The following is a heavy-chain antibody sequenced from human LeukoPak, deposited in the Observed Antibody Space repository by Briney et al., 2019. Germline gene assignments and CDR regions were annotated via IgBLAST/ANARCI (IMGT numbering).Heavy chain of an antibody. CDR1: GGSISSGSYF. CDR2: IYYSGST. V-gene: IGHV4-39*07. Sequence: SQTLSLTCTVSGGSISSGSYFWGWIRQPPGKGLEWIGSIYYSGSTDYNPSLKSRVTISVDTSKNQFSLKLSSVTAADTAVYYCARDQGAASGFDYWGQGTLVTVSS. J-gene: IGHJ4*02. CDR3: ARDQGAASGFDY. D-gene: IGHD6-13*01.